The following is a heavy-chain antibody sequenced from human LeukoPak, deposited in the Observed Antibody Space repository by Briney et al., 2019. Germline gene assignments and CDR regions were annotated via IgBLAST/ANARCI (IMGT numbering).Heavy chain of an antibody. D-gene: IGHD3-9*01. Sequence: SETLSLTCAVYGESFDGFYWIWIRQSPGKGLEWIGEINYSGMSDYNRALKSRVAISADSSKRQFSLDLTSVTAADTAVYYCAIRLATSRLATATTWFDPWGQGTLVSVSS. CDR2: INYSGMS. J-gene: IGHJ5*02. CDR1: GESFDGFY. CDR3: AIRLATSRLATATTWFDP. V-gene: IGHV4-34*01.